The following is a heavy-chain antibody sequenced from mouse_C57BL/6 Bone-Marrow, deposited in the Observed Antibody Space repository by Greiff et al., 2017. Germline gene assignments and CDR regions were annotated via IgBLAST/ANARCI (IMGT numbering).Heavy chain of an antibody. J-gene: IGHJ2*01. CDR2: IYPGDGDT. CDR3: ARWLLLAY. CDR1: GYAFSSYW. D-gene: IGHD2-3*01. V-gene: IGHV1-82*01. Sequence: QVQLQQSGPELVKPGASVKISCKASGYAFSSYWMTWVKQRPGKGLEWIGRIYPGDGDTNYNGKFKGKATLTADKSSSTAYMQLSSLTSEDAAVYFCARWLLLAYWGQGTTLTVSA.